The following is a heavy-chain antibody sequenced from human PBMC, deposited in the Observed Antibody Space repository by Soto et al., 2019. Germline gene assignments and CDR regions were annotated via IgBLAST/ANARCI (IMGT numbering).Heavy chain of an antibody. CDR3: ATDPGGPPLNRFDS. CDR2: TSYTGVT. Sequence: SETLSLTCTVSGGSLRDYGHFWTWIRQRPGSGLEWIGYTSYTGVTYYSPSLQSRISISVDTSKNQFSLTLNSVTAADTAVYYFATDPGGPPLNRFDSWGHGTLVTVS. J-gene: IGHJ5*01. D-gene: IGHD3-16*01. CDR1: GGSLRDYGHF. V-gene: IGHV4-31*03.